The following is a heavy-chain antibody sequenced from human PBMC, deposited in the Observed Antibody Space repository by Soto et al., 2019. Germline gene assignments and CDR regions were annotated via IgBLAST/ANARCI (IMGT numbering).Heavy chain of an antibody. J-gene: IGHJ4*02. CDR3: ARGNPYGDYATQSHFDY. CDR1: GGSISSYY. CDR2: IYYSGST. D-gene: IGHD4-17*01. V-gene: IGHV4-59*01. Sequence: QVQLQESGPGLVKPSETLSLTCTVSGGSISSYYWSWIRQPPGKGLEWIGYIYYSGSTNYNPSLRSRVPISVDTSKNQFSLKLSSVTAADTAVYYCARGNPYGDYATQSHFDYWGQGTLVTVSS.